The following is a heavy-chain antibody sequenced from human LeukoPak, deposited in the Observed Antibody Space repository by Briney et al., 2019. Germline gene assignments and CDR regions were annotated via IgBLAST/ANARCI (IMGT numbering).Heavy chain of an antibody. CDR1: GGSISSYY. D-gene: IGHD4-17*01. CDR3: ARGYGDYVA. CDR2: IYYSGST. Sequence: NPSETLSLTCTVSGGSISSYYWSWIRQPPGKGLEWIGYIYYSGSTNYNPSLKSRVTISVDTSKNQFSLKLSSVTAADTAVYYCARGYGDYVAWGQGTLVTVSS. J-gene: IGHJ4*02. V-gene: IGHV4-59*01.